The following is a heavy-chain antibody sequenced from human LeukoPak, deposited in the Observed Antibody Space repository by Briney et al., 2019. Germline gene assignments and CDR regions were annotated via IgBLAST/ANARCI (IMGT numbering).Heavy chain of an antibody. V-gene: IGHV3-53*01. Sequence: GGSLRLSCAASGFTVSSNYMIWVRQAPGKGLEWVSVIYGGGSTYYADSVKGRFTISRDNSKNTLYLQMNSLRAEDTAVYYCAREPGTHNSRGWYDHRGQGTLGPVSS. D-gene: IGHD1-14*01. CDR2: IYGGGST. CDR3: AREPGTHNSRGWYDH. CDR1: GFTVSSNY. J-gene: IGHJ5*02.